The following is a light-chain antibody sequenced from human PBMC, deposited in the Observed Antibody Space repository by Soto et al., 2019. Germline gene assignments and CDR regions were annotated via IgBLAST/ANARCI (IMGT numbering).Light chain of an antibody. CDR2: DAS. V-gene: IGKV3-11*01. J-gene: IGKJ5*01. Sequence: PATLSLSPGERAILSCRASQSVGGYLAWYQQRPGQAPSFLIYDASNRATGIPVRFSGSGSGTDFTLTISSLEPEDFEVYYCQQRSNWPITFGQGTRLEIK. CDR1: QSVGGY. CDR3: QQRSNWPIT.